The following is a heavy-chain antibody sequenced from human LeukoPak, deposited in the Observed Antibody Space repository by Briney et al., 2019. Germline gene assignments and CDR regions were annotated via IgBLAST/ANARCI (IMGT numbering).Heavy chain of an antibody. CDR1: GLPIADFA. Sequence: GGSLRLSCVASGLPIADFAMHWVRHAPGKGLEWVSLISGDGVSTFYADSAKGRFSISRDNSKNSLSLEMNSLRTEDTAMYYCARESGKFDYWGQGTLVAVSS. CDR3: ARESGKFDY. CDR2: ISGDGVST. V-gene: IGHV3-43*02. J-gene: IGHJ4*02.